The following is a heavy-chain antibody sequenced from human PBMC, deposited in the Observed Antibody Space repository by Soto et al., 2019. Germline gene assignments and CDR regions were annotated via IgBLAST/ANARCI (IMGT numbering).Heavy chain of an antibody. D-gene: IGHD5-18*01. V-gene: IGHV4-59*05. CDR1: GGSISSYY. CDR2: IYYSGTT. Sequence: SETLSLTCTVSGGSISSYYWSWIRQPPGKGLEWIGSIYYSGTTYYNPSLKSRVTISVDRSKNQFSLKLSSVTAADTAVYYCRRSIRYNTDVWGQGTTVTVSS. J-gene: IGHJ6*02. CDR3: RRSIRYNTDV.